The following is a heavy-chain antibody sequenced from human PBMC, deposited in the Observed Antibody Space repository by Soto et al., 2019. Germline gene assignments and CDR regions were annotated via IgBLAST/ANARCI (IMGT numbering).Heavy chain of an antibody. CDR2: IYPGDSDT. J-gene: IGHJ6*02. Sequence: GFGYNFTNFWVGWMSQKPGKGLEWMGIIYPGDSDTRYSPSFQGQVTISADKSISTAYLQWSSLKAPDTAMYYCARAGYSGYDSYYYGMDVWGQGTTVTVSS. V-gene: IGHV5-51*01. CDR1: GYNFTNFW. D-gene: IGHD5-12*01. CDR3: ARAGYSGYDSYYYGMDV.